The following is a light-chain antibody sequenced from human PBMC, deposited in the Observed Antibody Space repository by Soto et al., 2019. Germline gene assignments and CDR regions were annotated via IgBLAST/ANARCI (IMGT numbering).Light chain of an antibody. V-gene: IGKV3-20*01. CDR3: HHYGTSPLT. J-gene: IGKJ1*01. Sequence: EIVLTQSPGTLSLSPGQRATLSCRASQSVSSSYLAWYQQKPGQAPRLLIHGASSRATGIPDRFSGSGSGTDFTLTISRLEPEDFAVYYCHHYGTSPLTFGQGTKVEIK. CDR1: QSVSSSY. CDR2: GAS.